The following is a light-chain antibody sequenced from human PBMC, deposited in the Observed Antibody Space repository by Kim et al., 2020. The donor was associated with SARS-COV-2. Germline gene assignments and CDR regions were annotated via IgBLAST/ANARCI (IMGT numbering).Light chain of an antibody. CDR1: NSDIGGYNY. CDR3: SSYTSTKTWV. Sequence: QSALTQPASVSGSPGQSITISCTGTNSDIGGYNYVSWYQQHPGKAPKLMIHDVTKRPSGVSYRFSGSKSGNTASLTISGLQADDAADYYCSSYTSTKTWVFGGGTQLTAL. CDR2: DVT. J-gene: IGLJ3*02. V-gene: IGLV2-14*03.